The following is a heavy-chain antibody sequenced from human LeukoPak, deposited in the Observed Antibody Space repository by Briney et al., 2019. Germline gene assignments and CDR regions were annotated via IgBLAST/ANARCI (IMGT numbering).Heavy chain of an antibody. J-gene: IGHJ4*02. CDR1: GFTFSAFT. CDR3: ARDPLSSSSFDL. CDR2: ISVSSSYI. V-gene: IGHV3-21*01. D-gene: IGHD6-13*01. Sequence: GGSPRLSCVTSGFTFSAFTMNWVRQAPGKGLEWVASISVSSSYIHYPDSMKGRFTISRDDAKNSLYLQMNSLRAEDTAVYYCARDPLSSSSFDLWGQGTLVTVSS.